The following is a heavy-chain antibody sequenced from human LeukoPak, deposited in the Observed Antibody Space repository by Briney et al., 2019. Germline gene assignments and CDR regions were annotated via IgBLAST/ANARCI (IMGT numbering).Heavy chain of an antibody. CDR2: ISPYNGNT. CDR1: GYTFTTYG. Sequence: GASVKVSCKASGYTFTTYGVNWVRQAPGQGLEWMGWISPYNGNTNYAQKLQGRVTMTTDTSTSTAYMELRSLRSDDTAVYYCARDGGYCSVTHCYSAWFDPWGQGTLVTVSS. D-gene: IGHD2-15*01. CDR3: ARDGGYCSVTHCYSAWFDP. V-gene: IGHV1-18*01. J-gene: IGHJ5*02.